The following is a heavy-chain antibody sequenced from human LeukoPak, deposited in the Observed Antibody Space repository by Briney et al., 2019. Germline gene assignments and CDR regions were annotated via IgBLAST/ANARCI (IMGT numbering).Heavy chain of an antibody. CDR1: GFTFTNAW. CDR3: TTLYGSGAYY. CDR2: IKSNSDGGTT. J-gene: IGHJ4*02. D-gene: IGHD3-10*01. V-gene: IGHV3-15*01. Sequence: PGGSLRLSCGVPGFTFTNAWMSWVRQAPGKGLEWVGQIKSNSDGGTTDYAAPVKGRFSISRDDSKNTVYLQMNSLRTEDTAVYYCTTLYGSGAYYWGQGTLVAVAS.